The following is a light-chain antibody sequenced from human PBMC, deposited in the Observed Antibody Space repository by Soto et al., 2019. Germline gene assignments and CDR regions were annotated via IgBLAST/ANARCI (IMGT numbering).Light chain of an antibody. CDR2: DVS. CDR1: SSDVGGHNS. J-gene: IGLJ1*01. CDR3: SSFTSSVTYV. Sequence: QSALTQPASVSGSAGQSITISCTGTSSDVGGHNSVSWYRQDPGKAPKLMIYDVSNRPSGVSDRFSGSKSGNTASLTISGLQIEDEADYYCSSFTSSVTYVFGTGTRSPS. V-gene: IGLV2-14*01.